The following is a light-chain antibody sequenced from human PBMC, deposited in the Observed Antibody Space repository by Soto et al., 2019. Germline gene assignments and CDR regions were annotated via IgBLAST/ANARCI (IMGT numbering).Light chain of an antibody. CDR2: GAS. J-gene: IGKJ2*01. CDR3: QQYGSSPYT. V-gene: IGKV3-20*01. Sequence: EIVLTQSPGTLSFSPGERATLSCRASQSVSSSYLAWYQQKPGQAPRLLIYGASSRDTGRQDRFSGSGSETDFTITISRLELEDFAVYYCQQYGSSPYTFGQGTNLEIK. CDR1: QSVSSSY.